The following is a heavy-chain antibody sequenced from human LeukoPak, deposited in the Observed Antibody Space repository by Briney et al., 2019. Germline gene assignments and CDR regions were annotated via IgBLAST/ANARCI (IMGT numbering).Heavy chain of an antibody. Sequence: SETLSLTCTVSGGSISSGGYYWSWIRQHPGKGLEWIGYIYYSGSTYYNPSLKSRVTISVDTSKNQFSLKLSSVTAADTAVYYCARVVVDIVATIAGYFDYWGQGTLVTVSS. V-gene: IGHV4-31*03. CDR3: ARVVVDIVATIAGYFDY. D-gene: IGHD5-12*01. CDR2: IYYSGST. CDR1: GGSISSGGYY. J-gene: IGHJ4*02.